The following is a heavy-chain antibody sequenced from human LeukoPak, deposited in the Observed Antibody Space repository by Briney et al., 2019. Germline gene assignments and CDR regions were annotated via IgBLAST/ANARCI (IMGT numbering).Heavy chain of an antibody. CDR3: ARDSYYDSSGRPLDY. CDR1: GFTFSSYS. J-gene: IGHJ4*02. D-gene: IGHD3-22*01. Sequence: PGGSLRLSCAASGFTFSSYSKNWVRQAPGKGLEWVSYISSSSSTIYYADSVKGRFTISRDNAKNSLYLQMNSLRAEDTAVYYCARDSYYDSSGRPLDYWGQGTLVTVSS. CDR2: ISSSSSTI. V-gene: IGHV3-48*01.